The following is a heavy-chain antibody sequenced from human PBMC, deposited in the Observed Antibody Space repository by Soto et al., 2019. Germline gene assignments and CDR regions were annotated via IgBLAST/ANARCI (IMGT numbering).Heavy chain of an antibody. CDR1: GYTFTGYY. CDR3: ARDSSSSGGQVWFDP. Sequence: ASVKVSCKASGYTFTGYYMHWVRQAPGQGLEWMGWINPNSGGTNYAQKFQGRVTTTRDTSISTAYMELSRLRSDDTAVYYCARDSSSSGGQVWFDPWGQGTLVTVSS. CDR2: INPNSGGT. D-gene: IGHD6-6*01. V-gene: IGHV1-2*02. J-gene: IGHJ5*02.